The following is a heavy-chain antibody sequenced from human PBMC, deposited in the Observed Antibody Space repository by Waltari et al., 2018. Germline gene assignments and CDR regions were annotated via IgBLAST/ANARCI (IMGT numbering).Heavy chain of an antibody. CDR2: RRYDGSNK. J-gene: IGHJ4*02. D-gene: IGHD6-13*01. CDR3: AKDASSSWLDY. CDR1: GFTFSSYG. V-gene: IGHV3-30*02. Sequence: QVQLVESGGGVVQPGGSLRLSCAASGFTFSSYGMHWVRQAPGKGLEWVAFRRYDGSNKYYADSVKGRFTISRDNSKNTLYLQMNSLRAEDTAVYYCAKDASSSWLDYWGQGTLVTVSS.